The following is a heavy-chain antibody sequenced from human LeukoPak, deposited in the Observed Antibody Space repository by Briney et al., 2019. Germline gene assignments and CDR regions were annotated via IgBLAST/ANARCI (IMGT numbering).Heavy chain of an antibody. CDR2: INHSGST. D-gene: IGHD2-15*01. J-gene: IGHJ5*02. Sequence: KPSETLSLTCAVYGGSFSGYYWTWIRQPPGKGLEWIGEINHSGSTNYNPSLKSRVTITVDTSKSQFYLRLTSVTAADTAVYYCARWWGFDPWGQGTLVTVSS. CDR1: GGSFSGYY. CDR3: ARWWGFDP. V-gene: IGHV4-34*01.